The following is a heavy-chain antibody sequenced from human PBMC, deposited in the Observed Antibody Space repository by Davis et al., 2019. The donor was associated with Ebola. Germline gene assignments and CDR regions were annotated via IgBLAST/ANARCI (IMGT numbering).Heavy chain of an antibody. CDR2: INPNDGRT. V-gene: IGHV1-46*01. D-gene: IGHD1-26*01. J-gene: IGHJ4*02. CDR1: GGTISKYG. CDR3: ARTFVGGWLFDY. Sequence: AASVKVSCKASGGTISKYGISWVRQAPGQGLEWMGMINPNDGRTIYAQKFQGRVTMTRDTSAGTAYMEMSSLTSEDTAVYYCARTFVGGWLFDYWGQGTLVTVSS.